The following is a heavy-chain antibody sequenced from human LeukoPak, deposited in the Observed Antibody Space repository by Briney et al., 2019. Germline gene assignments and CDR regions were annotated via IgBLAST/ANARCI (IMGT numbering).Heavy chain of an antibody. V-gene: IGHV4-4*07. Sequence: SETLSFTCTVSGGSISTYDWTWIRQPAGKDLEWIGRVFASGNTYYNRSFQSRVTMTVDTSKNQFSLNLRSVTAADTAVYFCARGRSYDGSGSSYFDYWGQGILVTVSS. CDR1: GGSISTYD. CDR3: ARGRSYDGSGSSYFDY. D-gene: IGHD3-10*01. CDR2: VFASGNT. J-gene: IGHJ4*02.